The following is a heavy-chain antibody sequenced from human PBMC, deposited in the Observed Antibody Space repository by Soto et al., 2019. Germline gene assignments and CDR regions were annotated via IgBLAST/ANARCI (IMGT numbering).Heavy chain of an antibody. D-gene: IGHD5-18*01. CDR1: GGSISSYY. CDR2: IYYSGST. Sequence: SETLSLTCTVSGGSISSYYWSWIRQPPGKGLEWIGYIYYSGSTNYNPSLKSRVTISVDTSKNQFSLKLSSVTAADTAVYYCARVRGGYSYGYQFDCWGQGTLVTVSS. CDR3: ARVRGGYSYGYQFDC. J-gene: IGHJ4*02. V-gene: IGHV4-59*01.